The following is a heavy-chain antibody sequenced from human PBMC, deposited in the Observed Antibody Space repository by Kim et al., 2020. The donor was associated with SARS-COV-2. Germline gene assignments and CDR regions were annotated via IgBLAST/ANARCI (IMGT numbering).Heavy chain of an antibody. J-gene: IGHJ5*02. Sequence: YAQKFQGRVTITADESTSTAYMELSSLRSEDTAVYYCARSVMVVAARFDPWGQGTLVTVSS. D-gene: IGHD2-15*01. V-gene: IGHV1-69*01. CDR3: ARSVMVVAARFDP.